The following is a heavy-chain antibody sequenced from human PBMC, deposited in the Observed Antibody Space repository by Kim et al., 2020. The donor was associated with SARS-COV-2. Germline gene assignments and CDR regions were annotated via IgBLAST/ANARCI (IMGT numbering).Heavy chain of an antibody. CDR3: AREGGSDAFDI. J-gene: IGHJ3*02. Sequence: IYYPDPVKGRFTISRDNAKNSLYLQMNSLRAEDTAVYYCAREGGSDAFDIWGQGTMVTVSS. V-gene: IGHV3-11*04. CDR2: I. D-gene: IGHD3-16*01.